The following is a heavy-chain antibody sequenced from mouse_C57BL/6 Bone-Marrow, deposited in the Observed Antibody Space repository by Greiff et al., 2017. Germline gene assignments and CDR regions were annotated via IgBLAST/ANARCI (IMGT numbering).Heavy chain of an antibody. Sequence: QVQLQQPGAELVMPGASVKLSCKASGYTFTSYWMHWVKQRPGQGLEWIGEIDPSDSYTNYNQKFKGKSTLTVDKSSSTAYMQLNSLTSEASAVFDCSRVSGSPYAMDYWGQGTSVTVSS. CDR2: IDPSDSYT. CDR1: GYTFTSYW. CDR3: SRVSGSPYAMDY. V-gene: IGHV1-69*01. D-gene: IGHD1-1*01. J-gene: IGHJ4*01.